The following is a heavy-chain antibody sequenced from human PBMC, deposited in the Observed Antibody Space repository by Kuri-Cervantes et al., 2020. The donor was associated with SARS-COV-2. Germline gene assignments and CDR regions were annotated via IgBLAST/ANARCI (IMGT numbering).Heavy chain of an antibody. D-gene: IGHD6-19*01. J-gene: IGHJ4*02. V-gene: IGHV3-23*01. CDR1: GVTFSSYA. CDR3: AKVGTSIAVSGRFDY. Sequence: GESLKISCAASGVTFSSYAMSWVRQAPGKGLEWVSVISASGASTYYADSVKGRFTISRDNSKNTLYLQMNSLRAEDTAVYYCAKVGTSIAVSGRFDYWGQGTLVTVSS. CDR2: ISASGAST.